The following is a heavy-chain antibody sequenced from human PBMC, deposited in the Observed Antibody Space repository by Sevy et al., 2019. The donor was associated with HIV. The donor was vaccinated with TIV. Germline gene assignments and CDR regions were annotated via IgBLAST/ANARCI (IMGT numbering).Heavy chain of an antibody. D-gene: IGHD2-2*01. V-gene: IGHV3-23*01. CDR1: GFTFTTYA. CDR3: ARDVRWYCSSTRCYVFDY. CDR2: ISGSGDST. Sequence: GGSLRLSCAASGFTFTTYAMSWVRQAPGKGLEWVSAISGSGDSTYYADSVKGRFTVPRDNSKNTRYLQMNSLRAEDTAVYYCARDVRWYCSSTRCYVFDYWGQGTLVTVSS. J-gene: IGHJ4*02.